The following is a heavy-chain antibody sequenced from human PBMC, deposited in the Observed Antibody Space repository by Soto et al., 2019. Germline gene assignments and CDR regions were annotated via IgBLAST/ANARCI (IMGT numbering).Heavy chain of an antibody. Sequence: QVQLVQSGAEVKKPGSSVKVSCKASGGTFSSYTISWVRQAPGQGLEWMGRIIPILGRAKYAQKFQGRVTITADKSTSTAYMELSSLRSEDTPVYYCASLQVADVDSDIWGQGTRVTVSS. D-gene: IGHD6-19*01. CDR1: GGTFSSYT. CDR3: ASLQVADVDSDI. V-gene: IGHV1-69*02. J-gene: IGHJ3*02. CDR2: IIPILGRA.